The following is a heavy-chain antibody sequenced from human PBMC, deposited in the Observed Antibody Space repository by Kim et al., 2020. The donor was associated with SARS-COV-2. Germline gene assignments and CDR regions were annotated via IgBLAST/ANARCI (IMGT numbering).Heavy chain of an antibody. J-gene: IGHJ6*02. V-gene: IGHV4-61*01. CDR3: ARGVYCSGGSCYSAYYYGMDV. CDR1: GGSVSSGSYH. Sequence: SETLSLTCTVSGGSVSSGSYHWSWIRQPPGKGLEWIGYIYYSGDTNYNPSLRSRVTLSLDTSENQFSLKVSSVTPADAAVYYCARGVYCSGGSCYSAYYYGMDVWGQGTTVTVSS. D-gene: IGHD2-15*01. CDR2: IYYSGDT.